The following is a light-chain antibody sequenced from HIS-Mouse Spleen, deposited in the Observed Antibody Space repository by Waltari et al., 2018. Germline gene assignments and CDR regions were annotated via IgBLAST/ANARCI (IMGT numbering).Light chain of an antibody. J-gene: IGKJ1*01. CDR2: KAS. CDR3: QQYNSWT. CDR1: PSISSW. Sequence: DIQMTQSPSTLSASVGDRVTITCRPSPSISSWLAWYHQKSWKAPTLLIYKASSLESGVPSRFSGSGSGTEFTLTISSLQPDDFATYYCQQYNSWTFGQGTKVEIK. V-gene: IGKV1-5*03.